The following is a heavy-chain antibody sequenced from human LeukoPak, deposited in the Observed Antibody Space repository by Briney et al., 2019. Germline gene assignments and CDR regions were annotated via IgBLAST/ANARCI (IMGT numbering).Heavy chain of an antibody. J-gene: IGHJ4*02. D-gene: IGHD1-26*01. CDR2: ISSNGGST. CDR3: ARDIREWSGSYYPDY. Sequence: PGGSLRLSCAASGFTFSSYAMHWVRQAPGKGLEYVSTISSNGGSTYYANSVKGRFTISRDSSKNTLYLQMNSLRAEDTAVYYCARDIREWSGSYYPDYWGQGTLVTVSS. V-gene: IGHV3-64*01. CDR1: GFTFSSYA.